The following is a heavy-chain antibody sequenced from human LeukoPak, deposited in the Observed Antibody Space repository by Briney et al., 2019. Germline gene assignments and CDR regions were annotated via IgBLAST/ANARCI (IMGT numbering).Heavy chain of an antibody. D-gene: IGHD4-17*01. CDR3: APIAVRSGY. CDR1: GFIVSSNC. V-gene: IGHV3-66*01. Sequence: AGSLRLSCAASGFIVSSNCMSWVRQAPGKGLEWVSVIYSGGSTYYADSVKGRFTISRDNSKNTLYLQMNSLRAEDTAVYYCAPIAVRSGYWGQGTLVTVSS. CDR2: IYSGGST. J-gene: IGHJ4*02.